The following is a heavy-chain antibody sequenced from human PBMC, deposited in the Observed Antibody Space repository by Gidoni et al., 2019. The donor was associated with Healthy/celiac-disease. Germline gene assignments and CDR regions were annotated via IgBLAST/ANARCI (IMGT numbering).Heavy chain of an antibody. D-gene: IGHD4-4*01. CDR1: GCSISRSSYY. V-gene: IGHV4-39*01. CDR3: ARHWAVTTNPPDAFDI. J-gene: IGHJ3*02. Sequence: QLQLQASGPVLVKPSETLSLTCPVSGCSISRSSYYWGWIRQPPGKGLEWIGSIYFSGSTYYNRSLKSRVTISVDTSKNQFSLKLSSVTAADTAVYYCARHWAVTTNPPDAFDIWGQGTMVTVSS. CDR2: IYFSGST.